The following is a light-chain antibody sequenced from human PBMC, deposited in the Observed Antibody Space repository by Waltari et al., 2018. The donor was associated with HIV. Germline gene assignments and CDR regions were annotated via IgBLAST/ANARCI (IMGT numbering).Light chain of an antibody. CDR2: DVS. J-gene: IGLJ1*01. Sequence: QSALTQSASVSGSPGQSITISCTGSSSDIGAYNSVSWYQQHPGKAPKLIIYDVSNRPSGVAGRFSGSNSGNTASLTISGLQAEDEADYFCKSKTSSSTPCVFGTGTKVAVL. CDR1: SSDIGAYNS. V-gene: IGLV2-14*03. CDR3: KSKTSSSTPCV.